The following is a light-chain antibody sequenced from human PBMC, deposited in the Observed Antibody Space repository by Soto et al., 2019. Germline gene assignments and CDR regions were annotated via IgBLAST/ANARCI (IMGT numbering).Light chain of an antibody. CDR3: ISYKTDDTFV. V-gene: IGLV2-14*01. CDR1: SSDIGASNF. Sequence: QSVLTQPPSVSGSPGQSITVSCTGTSSDIGASNFVSWYQHLPGRAPKVIIFEATNRPSGVSDRFSGSKAGITASLTISGLQADDEGEYFCISYKTDDTFVFGTGTKATVL. CDR2: EAT. J-gene: IGLJ1*01.